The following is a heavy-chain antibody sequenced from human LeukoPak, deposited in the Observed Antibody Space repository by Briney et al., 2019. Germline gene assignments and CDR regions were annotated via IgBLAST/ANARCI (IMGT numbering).Heavy chain of an antibody. J-gene: IGHJ4*02. V-gene: IGHV4-34*01. CDR1: GGSFSGYY. D-gene: IGHD3-10*01. CDR3: ARGRGPYYYGSGSRAPFFDY. Sequence: SETLSLTCAVYGGSFSGYYWSWIRQPPGKGLEWIGKINHSGSTNYNPSLKSRVTISVDTSKNQFSLKLSSVTAADTAVYYCARGRGPYYYGSGSRAPFFDYWGQGTLVTVSS. CDR2: INHSGST.